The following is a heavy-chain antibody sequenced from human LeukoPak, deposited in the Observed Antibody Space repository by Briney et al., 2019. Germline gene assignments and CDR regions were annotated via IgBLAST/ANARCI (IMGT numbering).Heavy chain of an antibody. CDR2: IYYSGST. V-gene: IGHV4-59*01. CDR1: GGSISSYY. J-gene: IGHJ4*02. D-gene: IGHD3-10*01. Sequence: NPSETLSLTCTVSGGSISSYYWSWIRQPPGKGLEWIGYIYYSGSTNYNPSLKSRVTISVDTSKNQFSLKLNSVTAADTAVYYCARDPGSSLDYWGQGTLVTVSS. CDR3: ARDPGSSLDY.